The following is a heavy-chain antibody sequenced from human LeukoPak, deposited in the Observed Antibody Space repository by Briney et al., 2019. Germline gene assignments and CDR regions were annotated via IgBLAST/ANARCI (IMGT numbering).Heavy chain of an antibody. CDR2: INWNGGST. CDR1: GFTFDDYG. J-gene: IGHJ4*02. V-gene: IGHV3-20*04. Sequence: GGSLRLSSAASGFTFDDYGMSWVRQAPGKGLEWVSGINWNGGSTGYADSVKGRFTISRDNAKNSLYLQMNSLRAEDTAFYYCASGGIYYGAAFDFWGQGTLVTVSS. D-gene: IGHD2-15*01. CDR3: ASGGIYYGAAFDF.